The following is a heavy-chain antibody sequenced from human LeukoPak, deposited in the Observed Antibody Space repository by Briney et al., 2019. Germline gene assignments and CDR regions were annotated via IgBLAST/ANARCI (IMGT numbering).Heavy chain of an antibody. V-gene: IGHV3-23*01. D-gene: IGHD2-2*01. Sequence: GGSLRLSCTASGFTFSICSMSWLRQAPGRGLEWVSGISGSGGSTDYADSVKGRFTIPRHNSKNTLYLQMNSLRAEDTAVYYCAKDPGYQVVYCFDYWGQGTLVTVPS. CDR3: AKDPGYQVVYCFDY. J-gene: IGHJ4*02. CDR2: ISGSGGST. CDR1: GFTFSICS.